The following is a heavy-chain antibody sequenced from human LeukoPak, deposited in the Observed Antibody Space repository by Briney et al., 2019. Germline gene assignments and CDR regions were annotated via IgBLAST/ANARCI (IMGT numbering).Heavy chain of an antibody. CDR3: AGRVTGYSSGYVY. Sequence: GGSLRLSCAASRFTFSSYWMHWVRQAPGKGLVWVSRTNTDESGTSYADSVKGRFTISRDNSENIVYLQMNNLRAEDTAVYYCAGRVTGYSSGYVYWGQGTLVTVSS. CDR2: TNTDESGT. J-gene: IGHJ4*02. D-gene: IGHD5-18*01. CDR1: RFTFSSYW. V-gene: IGHV3-74*01.